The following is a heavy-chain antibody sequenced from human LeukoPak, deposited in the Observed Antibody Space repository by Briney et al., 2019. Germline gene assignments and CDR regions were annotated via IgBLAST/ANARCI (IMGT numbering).Heavy chain of an antibody. CDR2: IKEDGSIQ. V-gene: IGHV3-7*01. J-gene: IGHJ4*02. CDR1: GSTFSSYW. D-gene: IGHD6-19*01. Sequence: GGSLRLSCVASGSTFSSYWMTWVRQAPGKGLEWLANIKEDGSIQYYLDSVRGRFTISRDNAKTSVYLQLNSLGADDTAVYYCARDVWTGVAVSDYWGQGTLVTVSS. CDR3: ARDVWTGVAVSDY.